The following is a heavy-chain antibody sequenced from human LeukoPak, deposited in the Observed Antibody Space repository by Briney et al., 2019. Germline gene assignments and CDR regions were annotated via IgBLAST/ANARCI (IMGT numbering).Heavy chain of an antibody. Sequence: GGSLRLSCAASGLTFGSYWMSWVRQAPGKGLEWVANIHPDGGVKNYVDSVKGRFTIFRDNAANSLYLQVHSLRAEDTAVYYCASTFPYCSGGTCALGGQGTLVTVSS. CDR2: IHPDGGVK. CDR3: ASTFPYCSGGTCAL. V-gene: IGHV3-7*01. CDR1: GLTFGSYW. J-gene: IGHJ4*02. D-gene: IGHD2-15*01.